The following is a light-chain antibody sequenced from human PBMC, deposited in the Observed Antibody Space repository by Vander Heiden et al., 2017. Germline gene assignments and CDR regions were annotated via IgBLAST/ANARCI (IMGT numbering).Light chain of an antibody. V-gene: IGLV3-19*01. CDR1: RLRRYY. J-gene: IGLJ2*01. Sequence: SSELTQDPAISVALGQTVRITCQGDRLRRYYASWYRQKPGQAPVLVIYDKNHRPSGIPGRFSGSSSGNTASLTITGAQAEDEADYYCNSRDSSGNHVVFGGGTKLTVL. CDR2: DKN. CDR3: NSRDSSGNHVV.